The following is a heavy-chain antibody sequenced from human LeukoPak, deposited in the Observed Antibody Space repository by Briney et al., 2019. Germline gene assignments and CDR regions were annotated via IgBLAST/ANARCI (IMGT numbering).Heavy chain of an antibody. Sequence: SETLSLTCTVSGVSISSYYWSWIRQPPGKGLEWIGYIYYSGSTNYNPSLKSRVTISVDTSKNQFSPQLSSLTAADTAVYYCARGFRGAMVRGVMAPLYYYYGMDVWGQGTTVTVSS. D-gene: IGHD3-10*01. CDR1: GVSISSYY. CDR2: IYYSGST. J-gene: IGHJ6*02. V-gene: IGHV4-59*12. CDR3: ARGFRGAMVRGVMAPLYYYYGMDV.